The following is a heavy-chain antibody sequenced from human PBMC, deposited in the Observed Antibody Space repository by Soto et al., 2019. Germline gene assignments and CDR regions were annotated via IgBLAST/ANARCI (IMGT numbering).Heavy chain of an antibody. CDR1: GGSISSYY. Sequence: PSETLSLTCTVSGGSISSYYWSWIRQPPGEGLEWIGYIYYSGSTNYNPSLKSRVTISVDTSKNQFSLKLSSVTAADTAVYYCARDSGGFYYYYGLDVWGQGTTVNVSS. D-gene: IGHD1-26*01. CDR2: IYYSGST. CDR3: ARDSGGFYYYYGLDV. V-gene: IGHV4-59*01. J-gene: IGHJ6*02.